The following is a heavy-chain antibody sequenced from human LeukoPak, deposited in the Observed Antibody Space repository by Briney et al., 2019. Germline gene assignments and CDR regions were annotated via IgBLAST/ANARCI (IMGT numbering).Heavy chain of an antibody. V-gene: IGHV3-23*01. Sequence: GGSLRLSRAAYGFTFSSYAMSCVRQAPWKGVGWISAISGSGVSTYYADSAKGRFTISRDNSKNTLYLQMNSLRAEDTAVYYCAKGPRYSGSYPPDYWGQGTLVTVSS. CDR1: GFTFSSYA. CDR2: ISGSGVST. D-gene: IGHD1-26*01. J-gene: IGHJ4*02. CDR3: AKGPRYSGSYPPDY.